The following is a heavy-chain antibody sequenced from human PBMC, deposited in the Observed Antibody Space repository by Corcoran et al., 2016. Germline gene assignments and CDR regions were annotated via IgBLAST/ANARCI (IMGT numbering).Heavy chain of an antibody. V-gene: IGHV3-7*01. Sequence: EVQLVESGGGLVQPGGSLRLSCAASGFTFSSYWMSWVHQAPGKGLEWVANIKQDGSEKYYVDSVKGRFTISRDNAKNSLYLQMNSLRAEDTAVYYCARDDRITIFGVVIAHFDYWGQGTLVTVSS. CDR3: ARDDRITIFGVVIAHFDY. D-gene: IGHD3-3*01. CDR2: IKQDGSEK. J-gene: IGHJ4*02. CDR1: GFTFSSYW.